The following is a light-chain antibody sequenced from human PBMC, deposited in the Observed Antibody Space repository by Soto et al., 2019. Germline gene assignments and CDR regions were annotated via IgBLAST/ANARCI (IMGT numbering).Light chain of an antibody. J-gene: IGLJ2*01. CDR1: TSDSGDYNY. V-gene: IGLV2-14*01. CDR2: ESS. CDR3: SSCRSDNNQV. Sequence: QSALTQPASVSGSPGQSITISCTGTTSDSGDYNYVSWYPQYPDIAPSLIIFESSSRLSGVCDRFSCSKSGNTASPTISGLQPEAEANYYCSSCRSDNNQVFGGGTKLTVL.